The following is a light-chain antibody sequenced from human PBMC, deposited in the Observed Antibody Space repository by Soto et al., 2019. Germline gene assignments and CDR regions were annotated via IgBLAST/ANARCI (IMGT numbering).Light chain of an antibody. CDR1: QSVSNK. CDR2: DAS. V-gene: IGKV3-20*01. Sequence: EIVMTQSPATLSVSPGVRATLSCRASQSVSNKLACYQQKPGQAPRLLIYDASRRATGIPDRFSGSGSGTDFSPTISRLEPEDFAVYYCQHYDSARWTFGLGTKVDIK. J-gene: IGKJ1*01. CDR3: QHYDSARWT.